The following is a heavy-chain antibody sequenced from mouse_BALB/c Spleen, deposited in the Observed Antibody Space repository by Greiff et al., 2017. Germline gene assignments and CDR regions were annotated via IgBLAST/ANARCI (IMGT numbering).Heavy chain of an antibody. CDR2: ISSGSSTI. V-gene: IGHV5-17*02. J-gene: IGHJ1*01. CDR3: ARKRDSPWYFDV. CDR1: GFTFSSFG. Sequence: EVKLVESGGGLVQPGGSRKLSCAASGFTFSSFGMHWVRQAPEKGLEWVAYISSGSSTIYYADTVKGRFTISRDNPKNTLFLQMTSLRSEDTAMYYCARKRDSPWYFDVWGAGTTVTVSS. D-gene: IGHD3-3*01.